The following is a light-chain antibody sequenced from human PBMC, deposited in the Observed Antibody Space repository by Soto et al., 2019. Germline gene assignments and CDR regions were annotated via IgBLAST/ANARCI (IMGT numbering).Light chain of an antibody. Sequence: EIVMTQSPATLSVSPGERATLSCRASQSVSSNLAWYQQKPGLAPRLLIYGASTRATGIPARFSGSGSGTDFTLTISRLEPEDFAVYYCQQYGSSPWTFGQGTKVDIK. V-gene: IGKV3-15*01. CDR1: QSVSSN. CDR2: GAS. J-gene: IGKJ1*01. CDR3: QQYGSSPWT.